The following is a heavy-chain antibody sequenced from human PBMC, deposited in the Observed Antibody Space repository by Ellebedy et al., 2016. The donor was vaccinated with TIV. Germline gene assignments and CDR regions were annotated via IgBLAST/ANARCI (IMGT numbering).Heavy chain of an antibody. D-gene: IGHD1-26*01. Sequence: GESLKISCKGSGFTFPSFWIGWVRQMPGEGLEWMGIINPGDSDIRYSPSFQGQVTISADKSISTAYLQWSSLKASDTAIYYCARHKSGSFRSAFDIWGQGTRVTVSS. CDR1: GFTFPSFW. CDR3: ARHKSGSFRSAFDI. V-gene: IGHV5-51*01. CDR2: INPGDSDI. J-gene: IGHJ3*02.